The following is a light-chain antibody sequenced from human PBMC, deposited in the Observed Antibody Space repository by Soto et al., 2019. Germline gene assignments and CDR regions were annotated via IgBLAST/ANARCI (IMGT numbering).Light chain of an antibody. Sequence: EIVMTQSPATLSVSPGEKATLSCRASQSVSNNLSWYQQKPGQAPRLLIYFASTRATGIPARFSGSGSGTEFTLTIRSRQAEDFAVYYCQQYNKWPLTFGGGTKVETK. V-gene: IGKV3-15*01. CDR2: FAS. CDR3: QQYNKWPLT. CDR1: QSVSNN. J-gene: IGKJ4*01.